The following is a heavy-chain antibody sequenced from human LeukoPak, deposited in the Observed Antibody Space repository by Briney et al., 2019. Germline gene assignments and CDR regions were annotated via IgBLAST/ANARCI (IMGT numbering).Heavy chain of an antibody. J-gene: IGHJ6*03. CDR1: GGSISSYY. V-gene: IGHV4-4*09. Sequence: SETLSLTCTVSGGSISSYYWSWIRQPPGKGLEWIGYIYTSGSTNYNPSLKSRVTISVDTSKNQFSLKLSSVTAADTAVYYCARSYSSGWDYYYYHMDVWGKGTTVTVSS. CDR2: IYTSGST. CDR3: ARSYSSGWDYYYYHMDV. D-gene: IGHD6-19*01.